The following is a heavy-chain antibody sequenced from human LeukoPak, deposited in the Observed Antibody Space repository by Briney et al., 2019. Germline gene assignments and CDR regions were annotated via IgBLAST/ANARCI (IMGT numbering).Heavy chain of an antibody. CDR3: ASASPAADY. V-gene: IGHV3-7*01. CDR1: GFTFSRFW. J-gene: IGHJ4*02. CDR2: INQAGSEK. D-gene: IGHD2-2*01. Sequence: GGSLRLSCAASGFTFSRFWMSWVRQAPGKGLGWVANINQAGSEKYYVDSVKGRFTISRDNAKNSLYLLMNSLRAEDTAVYYCASASPAADYWGQGTLVTVSS.